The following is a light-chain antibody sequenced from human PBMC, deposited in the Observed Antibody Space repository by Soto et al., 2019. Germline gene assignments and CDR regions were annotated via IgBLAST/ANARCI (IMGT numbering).Light chain of an antibody. V-gene: IGKV1-5*01. Sequence: DIQMTQSPSTLSASVGDRVTITCRASQIINTCLAWYQQKPGKAPNLLIYDAYRLESGVPSRFSGSGSGTDFTLAISSLQPDDFAAYYCQQYERLATFGQGTKVEIK. CDR3: QQYERLAT. CDR2: DAY. J-gene: IGKJ1*01. CDR1: QIINTC.